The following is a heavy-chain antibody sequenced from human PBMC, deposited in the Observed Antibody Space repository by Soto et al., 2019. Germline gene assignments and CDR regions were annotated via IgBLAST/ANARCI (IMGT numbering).Heavy chain of an antibody. CDR1: GGTFSSYA. Sequence: GASVKVSCKASGGTFSSYAISWVRQTPGQGLEWMGGIIPIFGTANYAQKFQGRVTITADKSTSTAYMELSSLRSEDTAVYYCARDGYYGSGSYSPDAFDIWGQGTMVTVSS. D-gene: IGHD3-10*01. J-gene: IGHJ3*02. V-gene: IGHV1-69*06. CDR2: IIPIFGTA. CDR3: ARDGYYGSGSYSPDAFDI.